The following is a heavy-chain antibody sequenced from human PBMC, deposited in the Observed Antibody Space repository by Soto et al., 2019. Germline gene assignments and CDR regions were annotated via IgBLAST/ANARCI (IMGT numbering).Heavy chain of an antibody. CDR1: GFTFSSHW. CDR2: IKSDGSST. V-gene: IGHV3-74*01. J-gene: IGHJ4*02. D-gene: IGHD4-17*01. CDR3: GRGLRPIDY. Sequence: GGSLRLSCTASGFTFSSHWMHWVRQGPGKGLVWVSRIKSDGSSTNYADSVKGRFTISRDNAENTLYLQMNSLRAEDTAVYYCGRGLRPIDYWGQGTPVTVSS.